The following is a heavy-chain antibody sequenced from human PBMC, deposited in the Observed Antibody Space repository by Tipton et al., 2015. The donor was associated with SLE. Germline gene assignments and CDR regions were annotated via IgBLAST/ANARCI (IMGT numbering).Heavy chain of an antibody. CDR3: ARECRSGYPMGWFDP. D-gene: IGHD3-22*01. CDR1: GGSISSYY. CDR2: IYTSGST. J-gene: IGHJ5*02. Sequence: TLSLTCTVSGGSISSYYWSWIRQPAGKGLEWIGRIYTSGSTNYNPSLKSRVTISVDTSKNQFSLKLSSVTATDTAVYYCARECRSGYPMGWFDPWGQGTLVTVSS. V-gene: IGHV4-4*07.